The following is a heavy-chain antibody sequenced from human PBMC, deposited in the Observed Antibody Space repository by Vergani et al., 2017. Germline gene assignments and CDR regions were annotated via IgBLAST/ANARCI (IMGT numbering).Heavy chain of an antibody. Sequence: EVQLVESGGGLVQPGRSLRLSCAASGFTFDDYAMHWVRQAPGKGLEWVSGISWKSCSIGYADSVKGRVTISRANANNSLYLQMNSLRDEDTAVYYCARGPPNLITFGGVIVPRVFGYWGQGTLVTVSS. V-gene: IGHV3-9*01. CDR1: GFTFDDYA. CDR3: ARGPPNLITFGGVIVPRVFGY. D-gene: IGHD3-16*02. CDR2: ISWKSCSI. J-gene: IGHJ4*02.